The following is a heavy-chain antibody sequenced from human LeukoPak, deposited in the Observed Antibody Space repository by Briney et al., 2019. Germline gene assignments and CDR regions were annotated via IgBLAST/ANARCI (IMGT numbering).Heavy chain of an antibody. CDR2: ISYRSSDI. V-gene: IGHV3-21*01. CDR3: ARVYSSSWYSGYLYMDV. CDR1: GFTLSSYN. Sequence: PGGSLRPSCAASGFTLSSYNMKWVRQAPGKGLEWVSSISYRSSDIEYADSVKGRFTISRDNAKKSLYLQMSSLRAEDTAVYYCARVYSSSWYSGYLYMDVWGKGTTVTVSS. D-gene: IGHD6-13*01. J-gene: IGHJ6*03.